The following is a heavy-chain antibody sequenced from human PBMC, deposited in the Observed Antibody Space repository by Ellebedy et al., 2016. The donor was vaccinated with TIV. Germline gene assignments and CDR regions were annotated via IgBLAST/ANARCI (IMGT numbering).Heavy chain of an antibody. CDR1: GGSISSSSYY. CDR2: IYYSGST. CDR3: ARDFSGRYYYDSRGMDV. V-gene: IGHV4-39*07. D-gene: IGHD3-22*01. Sequence: SETLSLTCTVSGGSISSSSYYWGWIRQPPGKGLEWIGYIYYSGSTYYNPSLKSRVTISVDTSKNQFSLKLSSVTAADTAVYYCARDFSGRYYYDSRGMDVWGQGTTVTVSS. J-gene: IGHJ6*02.